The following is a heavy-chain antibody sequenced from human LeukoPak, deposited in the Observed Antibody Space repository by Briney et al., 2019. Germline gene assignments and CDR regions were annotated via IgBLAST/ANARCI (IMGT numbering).Heavy chain of an antibody. CDR2: ISAYNGNA. D-gene: IGHD3-22*01. Sequence: ASVKVSCKASGYTFTSYGISWVRQAPGQGLEWMGWISAYNGNANYAQKLQGRVTMTTDTSTSTAYMELRSLRSDDTAVYYCARGGDYYDSSGYFDYWGQGTLVTVSS. CDR3: ARGGDYYDSSGYFDY. CDR1: GYTFTSYG. V-gene: IGHV1-18*01. J-gene: IGHJ4*02.